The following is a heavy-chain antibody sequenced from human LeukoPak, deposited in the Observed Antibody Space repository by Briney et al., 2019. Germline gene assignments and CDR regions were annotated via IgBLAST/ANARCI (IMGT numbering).Heavy chain of an antibody. J-gene: IGHJ5*02. V-gene: IGHV4-61*02. Sequence: SQTLSLTCTVSGGSISSGSYYWSWIRQPAGKGLEWIGRIYTSGSTNYNPSLKSRVTISVDTSKKQFSLKLSSVTAADTAVYYCARHVGFITMVRGVINNNWFDPWGQGTLATISS. CDR3: ARHVGFITMVRGVINNNWFDP. CDR2: IYTSGST. CDR1: GGSISSGSYY. D-gene: IGHD3-10*01.